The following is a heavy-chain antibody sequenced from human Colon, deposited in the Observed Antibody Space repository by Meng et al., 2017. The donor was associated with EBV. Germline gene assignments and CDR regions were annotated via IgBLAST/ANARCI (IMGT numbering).Heavy chain of an antibody. Sequence: QVPRQDTVPGLVKPSPPLSITVAIYVDSVSSDCAAWHWNRPSPSRGLAWLGRTYYRSKWYNNYAVAVNSRIPINTDTSKNQFSLQLNSVTPEDTAVYYCARVAVGISSFDYWGQRTLVTVSS. D-gene: IGHD1-26*01. V-gene: IGHV6-1*01. CDR2: TYYRSKWYN. CDR1: VDSVSSDCAA. J-gene: IGHJ4*02. CDR3: ARVAVGISSFDY.